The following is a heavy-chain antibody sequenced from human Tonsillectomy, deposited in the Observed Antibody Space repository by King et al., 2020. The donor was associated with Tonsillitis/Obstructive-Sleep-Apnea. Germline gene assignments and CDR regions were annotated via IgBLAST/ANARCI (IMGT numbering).Heavy chain of an antibody. Sequence: VQLVESGGGLVQPGRSLRLSCAASGFTFDDYAMHWVRQASGKGLEWVSGISWNSGTIGGADSVKGRFTISRDNAKNSLYLQMNSLRAEDTAFYDCTKDRGYTYGSHYFDYWGQGTLVTVSS. J-gene: IGHJ4*02. CDR3: TKDRGYTYGSHYFDY. CDR2: ISWNSGTI. D-gene: IGHD5-18*01. V-gene: IGHV3-9*01. CDR1: GFTFDDYA.